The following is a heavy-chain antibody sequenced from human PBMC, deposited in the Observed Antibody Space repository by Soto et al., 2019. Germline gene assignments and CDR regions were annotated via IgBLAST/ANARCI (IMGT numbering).Heavy chain of an antibody. CDR2: INPILSMS. CDR3: ASSYGSGYRAFDY. Sequence: QVQLVQSGAAVKKPGSSVRVSCKASGDTFTFYSINWVRQAPGLELEWMGRINPILSMSNYAQRFQGRVTMTADKSTSTAYMELSSLRSEDTAMYYCASSYGSGYRAFDYWGQGALVTVSS. V-gene: IGHV1-69*02. CDR1: GDTFTFYS. D-gene: IGHD3-10*01. J-gene: IGHJ4*02.